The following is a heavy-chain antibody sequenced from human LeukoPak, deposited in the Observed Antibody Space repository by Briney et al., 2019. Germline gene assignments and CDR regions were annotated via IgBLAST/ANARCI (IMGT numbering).Heavy chain of an antibody. D-gene: IGHD3-10*01. CDR3: ARDQPRRRWFGNDAFDI. J-gene: IGHJ3*02. CDR1: GGSISSYY. CDR2: IYTSGST. V-gene: IGHV4-4*07. Sequence: PSETLSLTCTVSGGSISSYYWSWIRQPAGKGLEWIGRIYTSGSTNYNHSLKSRVTMSVDTSKNQFSLKLSSVTAADTGVYYCARDQPRRRWFGNDAFDIWGQGTMVTVPS.